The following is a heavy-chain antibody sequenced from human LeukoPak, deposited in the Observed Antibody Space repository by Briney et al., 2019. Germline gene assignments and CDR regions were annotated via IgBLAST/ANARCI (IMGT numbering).Heavy chain of an antibody. J-gene: IGHJ6*03. CDR1: GFTFSSYS. D-gene: IGHD2-21*01. CDR2: ISSSSSYI. V-gene: IGHV3-21*01. Sequence: GGSLRLSCAASGFTFSSYSMNWVRQAPGKGLEWVSSISSSSSYIYYADSVKGRFTISRDNAKNSLYLQMNSLRAEDTAVYYCARDDSGTGYYYYMDVWGKGTTVTVSS. CDR3: ARDDSGTGYYYYMDV.